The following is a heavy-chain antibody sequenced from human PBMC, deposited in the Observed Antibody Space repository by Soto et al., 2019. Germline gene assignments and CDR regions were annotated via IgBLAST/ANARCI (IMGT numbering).Heavy chain of an antibody. CDR3: ARSVEYSSSSGYYYYGMDV. J-gene: IGHJ6*02. V-gene: IGHV4-39*01. CDR2: IYCSGST. Sequence: SETLSLTCTVSGGSISSSSYYWGWIRQPPGKGLEWIGSIYCSGSTYYNPSLKSRVTISVDTSKNQFSLKLSSVTAADTAVYYCARSVEYSSSSGYYYYGMDVWGQGTTVTVSS. CDR1: GGSISSSSYY. D-gene: IGHD6-6*01.